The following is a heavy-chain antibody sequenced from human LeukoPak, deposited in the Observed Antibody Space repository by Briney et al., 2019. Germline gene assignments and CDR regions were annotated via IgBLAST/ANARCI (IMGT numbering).Heavy chain of an antibody. CDR1: GYTLTELS. CDR3: ATVDYDSPYYFDY. D-gene: IGHD3-22*01. Sequence: GASVKVSCKVSGYTLTELSMHWVRQAPGKGLEWMGGFDPEDGETIYAQKFQGRVTMTEDTSTDTAYMEQSSLRSEDTAVYYCATVDYDSPYYFDYWGQGTLVTVSS. V-gene: IGHV1-24*01. CDR2: FDPEDGET. J-gene: IGHJ4*02.